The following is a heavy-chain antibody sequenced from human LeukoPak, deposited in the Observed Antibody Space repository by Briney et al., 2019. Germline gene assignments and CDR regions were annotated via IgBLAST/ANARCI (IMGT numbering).Heavy chain of an antibody. D-gene: IGHD5-18*01. J-gene: IGHJ4*02. V-gene: IGHV3-21*01. Sequence: GGSLRLSCTASGFTFSTYSMTWVRQAPGKGLEWVSSISDSSTYIYYTDSVKGRFTISRDNAKNSLYLQMNSLRADDAAVYYCAREPTPMGSDCWGQGTLVTVSS. CDR3: AREPTPMGSDC. CDR1: GFTFSTYS. CDR2: ISDSSTYI.